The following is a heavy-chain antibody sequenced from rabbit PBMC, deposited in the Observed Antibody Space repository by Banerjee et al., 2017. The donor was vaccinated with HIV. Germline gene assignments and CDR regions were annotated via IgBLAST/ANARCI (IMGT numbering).Heavy chain of an antibody. CDR1: GFSFSSGYD. Sequence: QEQLEESGGDLVKPEGSLTLTCTASGFSFSSGYDMCWVRQAPGKGLEWIACIYAGSGNTYYASWAKGRFTISKASSTTVTLQMTSLTDADTATYFCARRDAGYGYPNLWGPVTLVTVS. CDR2: IYAGSGNT. V-gene: IGHV1S45*01. J-gene: IGHJ4*01. CDR3: ARRDAGYGYPNL. D-gene: IGHD3-1*01.